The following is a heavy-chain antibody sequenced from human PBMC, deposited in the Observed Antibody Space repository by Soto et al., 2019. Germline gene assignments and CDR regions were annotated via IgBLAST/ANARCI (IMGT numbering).Heavy chain of an antibody. D-gene: IGHD3-10*01. J-gene: IGHJ4*02. CDR2: IKQDGSEK. CDR3: ARGGGSY. Sequence: WVRQAPGKGLEWVANIKQDGSEKYYVDSVKGRFTISRDNAKNSLYLQMNSLRAEDTAVYYCARGGGSYWGQGTLVTVSS. V-gene: IGHV3-7*01.